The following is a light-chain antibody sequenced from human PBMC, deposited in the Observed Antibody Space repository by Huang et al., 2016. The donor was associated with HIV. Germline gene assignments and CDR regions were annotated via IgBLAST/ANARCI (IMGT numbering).Light chain of an antibody. Sequence: EIVLTQSPATLSLSPGERATLSCRASQGLANYLAWYQQKPGQAPRLLLYEASNRATGSPARFSGSGSGTDFTLTMSSLEPEDFAVYYCQQRGNWQLTFGGGTKVEIK. CDR1: QGLANY. CDR2: EAS. J-gene: IGKJ4*01. V-gene: IGKV3-11*01. CDR3: QQRGNWQLT.